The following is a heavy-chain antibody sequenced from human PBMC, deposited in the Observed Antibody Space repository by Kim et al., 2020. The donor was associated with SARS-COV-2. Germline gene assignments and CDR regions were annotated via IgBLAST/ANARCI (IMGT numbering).Heavy chain of an antibody. J-gene: IGHJ6*02. Sequence: GGSLRLSCAASGFTFCSYAMHWVRQAPGKGLEYVSAISSNGGSTSYAYSVKGRFTISRENSKNTLYLQMGSLRAEDMAVYYCTRAEMVFHRGYYYGVDVWGQGTTVTVSS. CDR3: TRAEMVFHRGYYYGVDV. CDR1: GFTFCSYA. D-gene: IGHD3-10*01. CDR2: ISSNGGST. V-gene: IGHV3-64*01.